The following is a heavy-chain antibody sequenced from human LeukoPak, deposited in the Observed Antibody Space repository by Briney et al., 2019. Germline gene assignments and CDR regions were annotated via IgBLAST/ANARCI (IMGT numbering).Heavy chain of an antibody. CDR2: IIPIFGTA. J-gene: IGHJ4*02. CDR3: AREGMVAQNYFDY. Sequence: SVKVSCKASGGTFSSYAISWVRQAPGQGLEWMGRIIPIFGTANYAQKFQGRVTITTDESTSTDYMELSSLRSEDTAVYYCAREGMVAQNYFDYWGQGTLVTVSS. V-gene: IGHV1-69*05. CDR1: GGTFSSYA. D-gene: IGHD1-26*01.